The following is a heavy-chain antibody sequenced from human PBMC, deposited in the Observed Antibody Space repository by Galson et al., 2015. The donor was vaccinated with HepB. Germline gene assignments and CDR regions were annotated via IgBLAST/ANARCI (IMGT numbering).Heavy chain of an antibody. D-gene: IGHD1-26*01. Sequence: SLRLSCAASGFTFSDYYMSWIRQAPGKGLEWVSYISSSSSYTNYADSVKGRFTISRDNAKNSLYLQMNSLRAEDTAVYYCARYSGSYYLMGNFDYWGQGTLVTVSS. J-gene: IGHJ4*02. CDR3: ARYSGSYYLMGNFDY. CDR1: GFTFSDYY. CDR2: ISSSSSYT. V-gene: IGHV3-11*03.